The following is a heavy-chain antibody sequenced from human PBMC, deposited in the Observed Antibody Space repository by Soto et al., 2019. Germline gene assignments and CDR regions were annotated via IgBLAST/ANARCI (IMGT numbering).Heavy chain of an antibody. CDR3: ARVYGGAFDY. CDR2: ISGSGAST. CDR1: GFTFSSYA. D-gene: IGHD4-17*01. Sequence: GGSLRLSCAASGFTFSSYAMSWVRQAPGKGLEWVSSISGSGASTYYADSVKGRFTISRDNPKNTLYLQMNSLRAEDTAVYYCARVYGGAFDYWGQGTLVTVSS. J-gene: IGHJ4*02. V-gene: IGHV3-23*01.